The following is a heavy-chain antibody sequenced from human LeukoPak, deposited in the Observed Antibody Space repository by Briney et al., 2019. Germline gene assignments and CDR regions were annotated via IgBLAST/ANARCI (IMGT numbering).Heavy chain of an antibody. Sequence: ASVTVSFKASGYTFTSYTVNWVRQAPGQGLEYMGWINTNTGNPTYAQDFAGRFVFSLDTSVTTTYLQINSLKVADSAVYYCTRGNDTTGYFTYWGQGTLVTVSS. CDR2: INTNTGNP. CDR1: GYTFTSYT. J-gene: IGHJ4*02. CDR3: TRGNDTTGYFTY. V-gene: IGHV7-4-1*02. D-gene: IGHD3-9*01.